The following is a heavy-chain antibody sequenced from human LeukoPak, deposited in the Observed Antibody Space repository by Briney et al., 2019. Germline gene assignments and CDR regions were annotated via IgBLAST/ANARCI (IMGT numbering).Heavy chain of an antibody. Sequence: GGSLRLSCAASGFTLSSYAMNWVRQAPGKGLEWVSGISGSGSAYYADSVKGRFSISRDKSKNTVYLQMDSLRAEDTAVYYCASVRRGFGESSKYYSYYYMDVWGNGTTVTISS. V-gene: IGHV3-23*01. CDR2: ISGSGSA. D-gene: IGHD3-10*01. CDR1: GFTLSSYA. CDR3: ASVRRGFGESSKYYSYYYMDV. J-gene: IGHJ6*03.